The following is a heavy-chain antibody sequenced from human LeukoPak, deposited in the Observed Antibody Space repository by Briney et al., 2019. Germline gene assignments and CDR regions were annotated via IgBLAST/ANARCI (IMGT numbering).Heavy chain of an antibody. CDR1: GGSFSGYY. D-gene: IGHD5-24*01. V-gene: IGHV4-34*01. Sequence: KSSETLSLTCAVYGGSFSGYYWSWIRQPPGKGLEWNGEINHSGSTNYNPSLKSRVTISVDTSKNQFSLKLSSVTAADTAVYYCAGPLEYYYYYYGMDVWGQGTTVTVSS. CDR3: AGPLEYYYYYYGMDV. CDR2: INHSGST. J-gene: IGHJ6*02.